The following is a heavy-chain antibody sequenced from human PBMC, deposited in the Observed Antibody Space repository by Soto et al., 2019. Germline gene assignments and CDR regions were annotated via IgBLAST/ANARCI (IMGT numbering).Heavy chain of an antibody. D-gene: IGHD6-6*01. CDR1: GGSINTINNY. V-gene: IGHV4-30-4*01. CDR3: AREEAARIERWFDP. Sequence: SETLSLTCTVSGGSINTINNYCIWIRQPPGKGREWIGFISYSGSTYYNPSLMSRLTISLDTSTNRFSLKLTSVTAADTAVYYCAREEAARIERWFDPWGQGTRGTSPQ. J-gene: IGHJ5*02. CDR2: ISYSGST.